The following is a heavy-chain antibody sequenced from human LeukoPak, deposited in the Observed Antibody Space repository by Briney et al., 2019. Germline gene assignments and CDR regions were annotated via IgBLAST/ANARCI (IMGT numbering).Heavy chain of an antibody. J-gene: IGHJ4*02. Sequence: GGSLRLSCAASGFTFSNYAMSWVRQAAGKGLEWVSAISASDGSTYYADSVKGRFTISRDNSKNTLYLQMNSLRAEDTAVYYCAKDGVVVVPAEDYWGQGTLVTVSS. CDR2: ISASDGST. D-gene: IGHD2-2*01. CDR3: AKDGVVVVPAEDY. CDR1: GFTFSNYA. V-gene: IGHV3-23*01.